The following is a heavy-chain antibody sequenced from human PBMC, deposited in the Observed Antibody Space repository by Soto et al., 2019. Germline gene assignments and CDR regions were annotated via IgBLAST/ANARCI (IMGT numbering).Heavy chain of an antibody. J-gene: IGHJ4*02. D-gene: IGHD2-21*01. V-gene: IGHV4-34*01. Sequence: SETLYLTCAVYCGSFSGHFWSWIRQPPGKGLEWIGEINHSGSTNFNPSLKSRVTISVDTSKNQFSLKVNSLTAADTAVYYCARGISLIVEVQRDAPDKYYFDSWGQGTVVTVSS. CDR2: INHSGST. CDR1: CGSFSGHF. CDR3: ARGISLIVEVQRDAPDKYYFDS.